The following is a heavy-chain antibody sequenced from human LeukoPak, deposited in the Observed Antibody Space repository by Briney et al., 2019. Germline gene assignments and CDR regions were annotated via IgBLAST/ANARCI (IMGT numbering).Heavy chain of an antibody. D-gene: IGHD3-9*01. Sequence: SETLSLTCAVSGGSISSYYWTWTRQPPGKGLEWIGYIYNSGSTNYNPSLRSRVTISVDASKNQFSLKLNSVTAADTAVYYCARRNILTEGEAFDIWGQGTLVTVSS. J-gene: IGHJ3*02. CDR3: ARRNILTEGEAFDI. CDR2: IYNSGST. CDR1: GGSISSYY. V-gene: IGHV4-59*08.